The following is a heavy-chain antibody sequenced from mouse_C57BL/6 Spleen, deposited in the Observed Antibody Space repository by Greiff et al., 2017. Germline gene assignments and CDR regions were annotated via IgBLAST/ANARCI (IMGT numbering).Heavy chain of an antibody. V-gene: IGHV1-69*01. CDR2: IDPSDSST. Sequence: QVQLQQPGAELVMPGASVKLSCKASGYTFTSYWMHWVKQRPGQGLEWIGEIDPSDSSTNYNQKFKGKSTLTVDKSSSTAYMQLSSLTSEDSAVYYCARSPIYYYGSSGYFDVWGTGTTVTVSS. CDR3: ARSPIYYYGSSGYFDV. CDR1: GYTFTSYW. J-gene: IGHJ1*03. D-gene: IGHD1-1*01.